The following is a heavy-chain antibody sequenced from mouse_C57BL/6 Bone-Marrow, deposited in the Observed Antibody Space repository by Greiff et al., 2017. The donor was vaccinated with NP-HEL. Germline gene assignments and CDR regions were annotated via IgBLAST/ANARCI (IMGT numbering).Heavy chain of an antibody. CDR3: ARGYYGNYVYAMDY. J-gene: IGHJ4*01. CDR2: FHPYNDDT. D-gene: IGHD2-1*01. Sequence: VKLVESGAELVKPGASVKMSCKASGYTFTTYPIEWMKQNHGKSLEWIGNFHPYNDDTKYNEKFKGKATLTVEKSSSTVYLELSRLTSDDSAVYYCARGYYGNYVYAMDYWGQGTSVTVSS. CDR1: GYTFTTYP. V-gene: IGHV1-47*01.